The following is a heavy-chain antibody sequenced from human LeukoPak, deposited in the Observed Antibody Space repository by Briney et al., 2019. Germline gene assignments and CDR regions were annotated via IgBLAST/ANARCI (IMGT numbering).Heavy chain of an antibody. CDR1: GFTFSSYS. J-gene: IGHJ4*02. D-gene: IGHD2-21*02. Sequence: PGGSLRLSCAASGFTFSSYSMNWVRQAPGKGLEWVSSISSSSSYIYYADSVKGRFTISRDNAKNSLYLQMNSLRAEDTAVYYCARGHLAYCGGDCYSDYWGQGTLVTVSS. V-gene: IGHV3-21*01. CDR3: ARGHLAYCGGDCYSDY. CDR2: ISSSSSYI.